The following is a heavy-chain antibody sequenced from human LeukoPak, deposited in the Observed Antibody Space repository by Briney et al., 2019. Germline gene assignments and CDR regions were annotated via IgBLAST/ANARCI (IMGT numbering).Heavy chain of an antibody. Sequence: GGSLRLSCATSGFTFSSYGFHWVRQAPGKGLEWVSGISGSGDNTYYADSVKGRFTISRDNSKNTLYVQVNSLGTEDTAAYYCAKGSYYDSSGSFYFDYWGQGTLVTVSS. CDR1: GFTFSSYG. V-gene: IGHV3-23*01. J-gene: IGHJ4*02. D-gene: IGHD3-22*01. CDR2: ISGSGDNT. CDR3: AKGSYYDSSGSFYFDY.